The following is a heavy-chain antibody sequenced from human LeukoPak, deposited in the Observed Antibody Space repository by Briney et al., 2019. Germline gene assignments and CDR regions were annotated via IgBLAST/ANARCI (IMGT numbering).Heavy chain of an antibody. D-gene: IGHD2-15*01. Sequence: SETLSLTCAVSGCSFSGYYWTWIRQPPGKGLEWIGEINHSGSTNYNPSLKSRVTISVDTSKNQFSLKLSSVTAADTAVYYCARQWRGYCSGGSCPYPGYYYYYMDVWGKGTTVTVSS. CDR2: INHSGST. J-gene: IGHJ6*03. V-gene: IGHV4-34*01. CDR1: GCSFSGYY. CDR3: ARQWRGYCSGGSCPYPGYYYYYMDV.